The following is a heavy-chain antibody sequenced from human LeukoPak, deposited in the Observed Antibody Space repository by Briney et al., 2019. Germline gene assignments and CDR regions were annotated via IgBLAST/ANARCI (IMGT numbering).Heavy chain of an antibody. Sequence: GGSLRLSCAASGFTFSNYNMNWFRQAPGKGLEWVSSISSSGLSVFSADSVKGRFTISRDSAKTSLYLQMNSLRAEDTAVYYCGRRYDSSGFSIDYYYAMDVWGQGTTVTVSS. J-gene: IGHJ6*02. V-gene: IGHV3-21*01. CDR1: GFTFSNYN. CDR3: GRRYDSSGFSIDYYYAMDV. CDR2: ISSSGLSV. D-gene: IGHD3-22*01.